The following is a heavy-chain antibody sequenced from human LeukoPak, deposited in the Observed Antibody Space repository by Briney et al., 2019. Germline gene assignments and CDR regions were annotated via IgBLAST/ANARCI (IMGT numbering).Heavy chain of an antibody. CDR3: AREGTIAPIYYGGMDV. J-gene: IGHJ6*02. CDR1: GGSISSYY. V-gene: IGHV4-4*07. Sequence: PSETLSLTCPVYGGSISSYYWSWIRQPAGKGLEWIGRIYTSGSTNYNPSLKSRVTMSVDTSKNQFSLKLSSVTAADTAVYYCAREGTIAPIYYGGMDVGGQGTTVSVSS. D-gene: IGHD3-10*01. CDR2: IYTSGST.